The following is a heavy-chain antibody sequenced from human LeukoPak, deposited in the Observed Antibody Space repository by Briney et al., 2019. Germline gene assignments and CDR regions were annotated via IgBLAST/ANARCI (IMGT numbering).Heavy chain of an antibody. Sequence: GGSLRLSCAASGFTFSSYSMNWVRQAPGKGLEWVSSISSSGGTIYYADSVKGRSTIPRDNAKNSLYLQMNSLRDEDTAVYYCARDRSSSAAPSLSYWGQGTLVTVSS. V-gene: IGHV3-48*02. CDR1: GFTFSSYS. CDR2: ISSSGGTI. J-gene: IGHJ4*02. CDR3: ARDRSSSAAPSLSY. D-gene: IGHD6-13*01.